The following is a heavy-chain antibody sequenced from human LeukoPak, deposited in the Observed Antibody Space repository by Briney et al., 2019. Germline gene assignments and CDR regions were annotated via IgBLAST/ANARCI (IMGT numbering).Heavy chain of an antibody. CDR3: AKVLNIYHYYVMDV. Sequence: GGSLRLSCAASGFTFTSYAMTWVRQAPGKGLEWVSGISGSGGSTDYADSVRGRFTISRDNSKNTLFLQMNSLRAEDTAVYYCAKVLNIYHYYVMDVWGQGTTVTVSS. V-gene: IGHV3-23*01. CDR1: GFTFTSYA. CDR2: ISGSGGST. D-gene: IGHD2/OR15-2a*01. J-gene: IGHJ6*02.